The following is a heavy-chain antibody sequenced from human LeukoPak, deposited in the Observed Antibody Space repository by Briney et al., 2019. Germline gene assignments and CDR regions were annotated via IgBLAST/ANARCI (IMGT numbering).Heavy chain of an antibody. CDR2: IPYDGSNK. V-gene: IGHV3-30*02. Sequence: QAGGSLRLSCAATGFIFRTYGMHWVRQAPGKGLEWVAFIPYDGSNKQYADSVKGRFTISRDNSKNTLYLQMNSLRAEDTAVYYCAKDNDYYDSSGYFPNWFDPWGQGTLVTVSS. J-gene: IGHJ5*02. D-gene: IGHD3-22*01. CDR1: GFIFRTYG. CDR3: AKDNDYYDSSGYFPNWFDP.